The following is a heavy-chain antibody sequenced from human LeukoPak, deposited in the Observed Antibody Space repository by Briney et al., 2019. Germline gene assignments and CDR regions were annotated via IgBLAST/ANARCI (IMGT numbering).Heavy chain of an antibody. Sequence: GGSLRLSCVDSGFTASILYFHWVRQTPGKGLEWVSVIYTGGATYYADSVKGRLTISRDDSKNMMYLQMNSLRVEDTAIYYCATRNLHSSSDILKWGQGTLVTVSS. V-gene: IGHV3-66*04. CDR3: ATRNLHSSSDILK. D-gene: IGHD3-9*01. CDR2: IYTGGAT. CDR1: GFTASILY. J-gene: IGHJ4*02.